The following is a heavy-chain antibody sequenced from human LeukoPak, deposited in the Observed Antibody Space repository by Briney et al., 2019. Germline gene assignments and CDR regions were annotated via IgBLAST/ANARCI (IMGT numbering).Heavy chain of an antibody. CDR3: AKTSRGYSYGSYYYYGMDV. V-gene: IGHV3-9*01. CDR2: ISWNSGSI. D-gene: IGHD5-18*01. Sequence: GGSLRLSCAASGFTFEDYAMHGVRQAPGKGRDGVSGISWNSGSIGYADSVKGRFTISRDNAKNSLYLQMNSLRAEDTALYYCAKTSRGYSYGSYYYYGMDVWGQGTTVTVSS. CDR1: GFTFEDYA. J-gene: IGHJ6*02.